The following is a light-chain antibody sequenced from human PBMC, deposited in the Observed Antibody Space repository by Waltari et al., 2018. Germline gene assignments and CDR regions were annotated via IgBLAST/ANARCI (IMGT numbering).Light chain of an antibody. V-gene: IGKV3-11*01. CDR3: QQRSNWRDS. J-gene: IGKJ2*03. CDR1: KSVSSY. CDR2: DAS. Sequence: EIVWTQSPATLSLSPGERATLSCRASKSVSSYLAWYQQKHGQAPRLLINDASNRATGIPARFSGSESGTDFTLTISSLEPDDFAVYYCQQRSNWRDSFGQGTKLEIK.